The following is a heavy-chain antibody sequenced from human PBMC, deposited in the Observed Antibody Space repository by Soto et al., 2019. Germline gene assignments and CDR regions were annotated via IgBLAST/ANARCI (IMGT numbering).Heavy chain of an antibody. V-gene: IGHV3-9*01. Sequence: EVQLVESGGGLVQPGRSLRLSCAASGFTFDDYAMHWVRQAPGKGLEWVSGISWNSGSIGYADSVKGRFTISRDNAKNCMCLQMNRRGAEDTDLYWWAKGGWYGDDDASWFDPWGQGTLVSVSS. J-gene: IGHJ5*02. CDR2: ISWNSGSI. D-gene: IGHD4-17*01. CDR3: AKGGWYGDDDASWFDP. CDR1: GFTFDDYA.